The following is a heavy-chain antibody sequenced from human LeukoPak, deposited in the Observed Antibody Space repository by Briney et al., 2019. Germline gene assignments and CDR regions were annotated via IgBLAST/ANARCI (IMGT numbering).Heavy chain of an antibody. CDR2: INPSGGST. J-gene: IGHJ3*02. CDR1: GYTFTSYY. Sequence: GASVKVSCKASGYTFTSYYMHWVRQAPGQGLEWMGIINPSGGSTSYAQKFQGRVTMTRDTSTSTVYMELSSLRSEDTAVYYCARGIRTGFGESSDAFDIWGQGTMVTVSS. V-gene: IGHV1-46*01. CDR3: ARGIRTGFGESSDAFDI. D-gene: IGHD3-10*01.